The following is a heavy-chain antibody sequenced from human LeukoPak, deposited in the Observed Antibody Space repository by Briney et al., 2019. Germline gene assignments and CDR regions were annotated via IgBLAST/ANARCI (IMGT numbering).Heavy chain of an antibody. D-gene: IGHD3-22*01. CDR3: ARLEYYDSSGSYYFDY. Sequence: SETLSLTCTVSGGSISSSSYYWGWICQPPGKGLEWIGSIYYSGSTYYNPSLKSRVTISVDTSKNQFSLKLSSVTAADTAVYYCARLEYYDSSGSYYFDYWGQGTLVTVSS. CDR1: GGSISSSSYY. CDR2: IYYSGST. V-gene: IGHV4-39*01. J-gene: IGHJ4*02.